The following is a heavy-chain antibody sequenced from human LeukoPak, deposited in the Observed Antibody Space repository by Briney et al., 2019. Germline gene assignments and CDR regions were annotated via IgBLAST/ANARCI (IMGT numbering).Heavy chain of an antibody. D-gene: IGHD2-21*02. Sequence: SETLSLTCTVSGGSISSYYWSWIRQPPEKGLEWIGYIYYSGSTNYNPSLKSRVTISVDTSKNQFSLKLSSVTAADTAVYYCARDRGDYYFDYWGQGTLVTVSS. CDR2: IYYSGST. CDR3: ARDRGDYYFDY. CDR1: GGSISSYY. J-gene: IGHJ4*02. V-gene: IGHV4-59*01.